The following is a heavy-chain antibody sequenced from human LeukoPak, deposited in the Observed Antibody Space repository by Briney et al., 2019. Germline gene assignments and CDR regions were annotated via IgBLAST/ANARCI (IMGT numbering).Heavy chain of an antibody. CDR2: ISGSDGNT. V-gene: IGHV3-23*01. Sequence: GGSLRLSCAASGFTFSSYAMSWVRQAPGKGLEWVSTISGSDGNTYYADSVKGRFTISRDNTKNSLYLQMDSLRAEDTAVYYCARKGNAFDFWGQGTMVTVSS. D-gene: IGHD3-10*01. CDR3: ARKGNAFDF. CDR1: GFTFSSYA. J-gene: IGHJ3*01.